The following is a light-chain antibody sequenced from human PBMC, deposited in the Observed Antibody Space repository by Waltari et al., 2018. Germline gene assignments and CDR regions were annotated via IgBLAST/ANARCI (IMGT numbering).Light chain of an antibody. CDR3: SSYTTDATLV. V-gene: IGLV2-14*03. CDR1: SSDVGVYNH. J-gene: IGLJ3*02. CDR2: DVS. Sequence: SALPQPASVSGCPGQSITIPCTGTSSDVGVYNHASWYQQYAGRAPKIMIYDVSNRPSGVPNRFSGSKSGNTASLTISGLQAEDEAHYYCSSYTTDATLVFGGGTKLTVL.